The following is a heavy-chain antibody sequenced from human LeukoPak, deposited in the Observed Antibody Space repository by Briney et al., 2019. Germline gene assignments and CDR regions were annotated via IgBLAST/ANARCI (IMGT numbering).Heavy chain of an antibody. D-gene: IGHD3-10*01. CDR3: ARDLSWFGELGGY. CDR1: GFTFSSYD. V-gene: IGHV3-30*04. CDR2: ISYDGSNK. J-gene: IGHJ4*02. Sequence: GGSLRLSCAASGFTFSSYDMHWVRQAPGKGLEWVAVISYDGSNKYYADSVKGRFTISRDNSKNTLYLQMNSLGAEDTAVYYCARDLSWFGELGGYWGQGTLVTVSS.